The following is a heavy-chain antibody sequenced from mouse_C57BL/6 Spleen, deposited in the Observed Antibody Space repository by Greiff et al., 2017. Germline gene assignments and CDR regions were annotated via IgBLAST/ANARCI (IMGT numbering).Heavy chain of an antibody. CDR2: IYPGDGDT. CDR3: ARADYCGSSSFAY. D-gene: IGHD1-1*01. Sequence: QVQLQQSGAELVKPGASVKISCKASGYAFSSYWMNWVKQRPGKGLEWIGQIYPGDGDTNYNGKFKGKATLTADKSSSTAYMQLSSLTSEDSAVYFCARADYCGSSSFAYWGQGTLVTVSA. V-gene: IGHV1-80*01. CDR1: GYAFSSYW. J-gene: IGHJ3*01.